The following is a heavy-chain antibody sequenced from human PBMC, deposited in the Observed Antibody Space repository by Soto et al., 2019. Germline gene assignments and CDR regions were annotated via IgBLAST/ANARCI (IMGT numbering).Heavy chain of an antibody. CDR3: ARVTESDAFDI. CDR2: IHHRGSI. J-gene: IGHJ3*02. Sequence: SETLSLTCAVSGGSISSINWWSWVRQPPGKGLEWIGEIHHRGSINYSPSLSSRLTISVDKSKNQFSLNLSSVTAADTAVYYCARVTESDAFDIWGQGTRVTVSS. V-gene: IGHV4-4*02. CDR1: GGSISSINW.